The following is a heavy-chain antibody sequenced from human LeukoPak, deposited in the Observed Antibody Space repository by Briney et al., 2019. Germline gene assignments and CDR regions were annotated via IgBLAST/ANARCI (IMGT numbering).Heavy chain of an antibody. V-gene: IGHV4-38-2*01. CDR1: GYSISSGYY. J-gene: IGHJ4*02. CDR2: IYHSGST. Sequence: SETLSLTCAVSGYSISSGYYWGWIRQPPGKGLEWIGSIYHSGSTYYNPSLKSRVTISVGTSKNQFSLKLSSVTAADTAVYYCARGSGSYYFDYWGQGTLVTVSS. CDR3: ARGSGSYYFDY. D-gene: IGHD1-26*01.